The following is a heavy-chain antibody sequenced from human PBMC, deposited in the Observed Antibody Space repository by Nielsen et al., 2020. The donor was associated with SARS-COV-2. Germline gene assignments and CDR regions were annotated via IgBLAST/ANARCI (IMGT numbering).Heavy chain of an antibody. CDR3: ARDGPTRATATDY. J-gene: IGHJ4*02. Sequence: GESLKISCAASGFTFSRYEMNWVRQAPGKGLEWLSYITSSGNIIYYADSVKGRFTISRDNAKNTLFLQMNSLRPEDTAVYFCARDGPTRATATDYWGQGTLVTVS. CDR1: GFTFSRYE. D-gene: IGHD2-2*01. V-gene: IGHV3-48*03. CDR2: ITSSGNII.